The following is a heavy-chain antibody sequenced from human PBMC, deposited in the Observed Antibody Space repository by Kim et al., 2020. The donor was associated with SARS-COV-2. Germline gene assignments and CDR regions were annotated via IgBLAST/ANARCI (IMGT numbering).Heavy chain of an antibody. CDR3: ARTPGYCTNGVCPAYYYDSSGSLPYFDY. CDR1: GGSFSGYY. D-gene: IGHD2-8*01. J-gene: IGHJ4*02. CDR2: INHSGST. V-gene: IGHV4-34*01. Sequence: SETLSLTCAVYGGSFSGYYWSWIRQPPGKGLEWIGEINHSGSTNYNPSLKSRVTISVDTSKNQFSLKLSSVTAADTAVYYCARTPGYCTNGVCPAYYYDSSGSLPYFDYWGQGTLVTVSS.